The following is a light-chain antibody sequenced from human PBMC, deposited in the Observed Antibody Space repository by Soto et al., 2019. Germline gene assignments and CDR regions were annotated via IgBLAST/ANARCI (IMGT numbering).Light chain of an antibody. CDR1: QSISSW. Sequence: DIQMAQSPSSVSASVGDGVTITCRASQSISSWLAWYQQKPGKAPKLLIYAASTLQSGVPSRFSGSGFGTDFTLTITSLQPEDFATYYCQQANSFPQTFGQGTKVDIK. CDR2: AAS. V-gene: IGKV1-12*01. J-gene: IGKJ1*01. CDR3: QQANSFPQT.